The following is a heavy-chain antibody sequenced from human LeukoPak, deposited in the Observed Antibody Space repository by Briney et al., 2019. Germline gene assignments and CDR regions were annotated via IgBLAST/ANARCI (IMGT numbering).Heavy chain of an antibody. CDR3: ARLPDTARTIREKPLDY. D-gene: IGHD5-18*01. CDR1: GFTFSGYD. Sequence: GGSLRLSCAVSGFTFSGYDMNWVRQAPGKGLEWVSSISTISAYIYYADSVKGRFTVSRDNAKMSLYLQMNSLRAEDTALYYCARLPDTARTIREKPLDYWGQGTLVTVSS. J-gene: IGHJ4*02. V-gene: IGHV3-21*01. CDR2: ISTISAYI.